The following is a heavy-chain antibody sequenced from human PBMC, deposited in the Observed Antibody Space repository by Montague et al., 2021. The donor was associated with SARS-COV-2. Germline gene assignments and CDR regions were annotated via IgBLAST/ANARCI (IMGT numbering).Heavy chain of an antibody. D-gene: IGHD3-16*02. V-gene: IGHV2-5*02. CDR1: GFSLNTNGMG. CDR2: IYWDDDK. CDR3: ARYTSRMYGSFDY. J-gene: IGHJ4*02. Sequence: PALVKPTQTLTLTCTVSGFSLNTNGMGMGWIRQPPGEALAWLALIYWDDDKRYSPSLKTRLAITKDTSRNQVVLTMTNVDPGDTGTYFCARYTSRMYGSFDYWGQGALVSVSS.